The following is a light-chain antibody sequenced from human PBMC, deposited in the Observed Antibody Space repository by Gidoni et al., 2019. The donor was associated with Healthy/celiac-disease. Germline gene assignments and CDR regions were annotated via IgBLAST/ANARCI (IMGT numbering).Light chain of an antibody. Sequence: ESVMTQPPATQSLAPGERATLSCRASQRVSSYLAWYQQKPGQAPRLLIYDASNRATGLPARFSGSWSGTDFTLTISSLEPEDFAVYYCQQRSNWGFTFGPGTKVDIK. J-gene: IGKJ3*01. V-gene: IGKV3-11*01. CDR1: QRVSSY. CDR3: QQRSNWGFT. CDR2: DAS.